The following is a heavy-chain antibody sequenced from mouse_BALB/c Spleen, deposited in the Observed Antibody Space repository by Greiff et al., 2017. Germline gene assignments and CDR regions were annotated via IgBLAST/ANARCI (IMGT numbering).Heavy chain of an antibody. Sequence: DVKLVESGGGLVKPGGSLKLSCAASGFAFSSYDMSWVRQTPEKRLEWVAYISSGGGSTYYPDTVKGRFTISRDNAKNTLYLQMSSLKSEDTAMYYCARQNYYGSRGYAMDYWGQGTSVTVSS. V-gene: IGHV5-12-1*01. CDR1: GFAFSSYD. CDR3: ARQNYYGSRGYAMDY. D-gene: IGHD1-1*01. CDR2: ISSGGGST. J-gene: IGHJ4*01.